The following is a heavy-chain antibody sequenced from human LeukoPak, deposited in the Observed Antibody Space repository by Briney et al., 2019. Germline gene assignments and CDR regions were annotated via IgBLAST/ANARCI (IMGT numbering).Heavy chain of an antibody. CDR3: AKATVSYILDSFDI. CDR2: ITWNSGIM. V-gene: IGHV3-9*03. Sequence: PGGSLRLSCAASGFTFYDYAMHWVRQAPGKGLEWVSGITWNSGIMAYADSVKGRFTISRDNAKNSLYLQMNSLRPEDMALYYCAKATVSYILDSFDIRGRGTLVTVSS. CDR1: GFTFYDYA. D-gene: IGHD4-17*01. J-gene: IGHJ3*02.